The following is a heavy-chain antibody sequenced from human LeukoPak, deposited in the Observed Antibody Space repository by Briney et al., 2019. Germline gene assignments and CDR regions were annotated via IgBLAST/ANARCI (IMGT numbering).Heavy chain of an antibody. V-gene: IGHV3-15*01. CDR2: IKSKTDGGTT. D-gene: IGHD3-22*01. J-gene: IGHJ4*02. CDR1: GFTFSNAW. Sequence: PGGSLRLSCAASGFTFSNAWMSWVRQAPGKGLEWVGRIKSKTDGGTTDYAAPVKGRFTISRDDSKNTLCLQMNSLKTEDTAVYYCTTDSGNYYDSSGYLPGFDYWGQGTLVTVSS. CDR3: TTDSGNYYDSSGYLPGFDY.